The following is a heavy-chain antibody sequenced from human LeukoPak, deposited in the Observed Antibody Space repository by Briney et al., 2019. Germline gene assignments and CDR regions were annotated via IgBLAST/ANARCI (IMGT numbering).Heavy chain of an antibody. Sequence: PSETLSLTCTISGGSISSSSYYWGWIRQPPGKGLEWIGSIYYSGSTYYNPSLKSRVTISVDTSKNQFSLKLSSVTAADTAVYYCARDPYSGYDDDAFDIWGQGTMVTVSS. CDR2: IYYSGST. CDR3: ARDPYSGYDDDAFDI. J-gene: IGHJ3*02. D-gene: IGHD5-12*01. CDR1: GGSISSSSYY. V-gene: IGHV4-39*07.